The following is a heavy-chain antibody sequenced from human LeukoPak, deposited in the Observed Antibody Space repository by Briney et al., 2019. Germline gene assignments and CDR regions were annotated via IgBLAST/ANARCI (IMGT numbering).Heavy chain of an antibody. D-gene: IGHD5-24*01. J-gene: IGHJ4*02. CDR1: GDSISSGDFY. V-gene: IGHV4-61*10. Sequence: SETLSLTCTVSGDSISSGDFYYSWVRQPAGKGLEWIGRSYSSGNTAYNPSLKSRVTISVDTSKNQFSLKLSSVTAADTAVYYCARDRDGYNTFDYWGQGTLVTVSS. CDR3: ARDRDGYNTFDY. CDR2: SYSSGNT.